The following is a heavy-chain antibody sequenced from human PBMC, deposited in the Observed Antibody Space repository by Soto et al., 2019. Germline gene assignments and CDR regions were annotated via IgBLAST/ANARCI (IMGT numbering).Heavy chain of an antibody. D-gene: IGHD3-10*01. V-gene: IGHV3-30*18. CDR1: GFSVSTYG. CDR3: AKAFYSGSGSYYVIDY. J-gene: IGHJ4*02. Sequence: GGSLRLSCAASGFSVSTYGMHWVRQAPGKGLEWVAVISYAGSNKDYADSVKGRITISRDNSRNTLYLQMNSLRAEDTAVYYCAKAFYSGSGSYYVIDYWGQGTLVTVSS. CDR2: ISYAGSNK.